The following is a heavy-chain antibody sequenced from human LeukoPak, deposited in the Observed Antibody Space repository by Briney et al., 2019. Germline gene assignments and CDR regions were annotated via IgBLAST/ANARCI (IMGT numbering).Heavy chain of an antibody. CDR3: TTDGILGYCSSTSCQQDAFDI. D-gene: IGHD2-2*01. Sequence: GGSLRLSCAASGFTFSNAWMSWVRQAPGKGLEWVGRFKSKTDGGTTDYAAPVKGRFTISRDDSKNTLYLQMNSLKTEDTAVYYCTTDGILGYCSSTSCQQDAFDIWGQGTMVTVSS. J-gene: IGHJ3*02. CDR1: GFTFSNAW. CDR2: FKSKTDGGTT. V-gene: IGHV3-15*01.